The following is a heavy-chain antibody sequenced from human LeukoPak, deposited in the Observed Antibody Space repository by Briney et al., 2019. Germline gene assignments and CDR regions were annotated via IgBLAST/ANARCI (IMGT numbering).Heavy chain of an antibody. V-gene: IGHV3-23*01. J-gene: IGHJ4*02. Sequence: TGGSLRLSCTASGFTFSSYGMSWVRQAPGKGLDWVSAISGSGGSTYYADSVKGRFTISRDNSKNTLYLQMNSLRAEDTAVYYCAKGGSGYALLRDFDYWGQGTLVTVSS. CDR2: ISGSGGST. CDR1: GFTFSSYG. CDR3: AKGGSGYALLRDFDY. D-gene: IGHD5-12*01.